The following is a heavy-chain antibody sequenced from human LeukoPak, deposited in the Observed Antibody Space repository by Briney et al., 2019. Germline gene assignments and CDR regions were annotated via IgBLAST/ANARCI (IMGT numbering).Heavy chain of an antibody. CDR1: GYSISSGYY. J-gene: IGHJ4*02. D-gene: IGHD3-3*01. CDR2: IYHSGST. Sequence: PSETLSLTCTVSGYSISSGYYWGWIWQPPGKGLEWIGSIYHSGSTYYNPSLKSRVTISVDTSMNQFSLKLSSVIAADTAVYYCASEDDFWSGYFDYWGQGTLVTVSS. CDR3: ASEDDFWSGYFDY. V-gene: IGHV4-38-2*02.